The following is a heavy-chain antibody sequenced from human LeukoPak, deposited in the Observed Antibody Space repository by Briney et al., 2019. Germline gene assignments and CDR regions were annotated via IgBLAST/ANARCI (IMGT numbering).Heavy chain of an antibody. J-gene: IGHJ4*02. CDR2: ISYDGSNK. V-gene: IGHV3-30-3*01. Sequence: PGRSLRLSCAASGFTFSSYAMHWVRQAPGKGLEWVAVISYDGSNKYYADSVKGRFTISRDNSKNTLYLQMNSLRAEDTAVYYCARDPRYCSGGSCYEPYLDYWGQGTLVTVSS. CDR3: ARDPRYCSGGSCYEPYLDY. CDR1: GFTFSSYA. D-gene: IGHD2-15*01.